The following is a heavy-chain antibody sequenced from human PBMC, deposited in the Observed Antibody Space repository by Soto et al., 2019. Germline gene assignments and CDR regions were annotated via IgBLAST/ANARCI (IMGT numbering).Heavy chain of an antibody. J-gene: IGHJ4*02. CDR3: ASSYGSGYRAFDY. D-gene: IGHD3-10*01. V-gene: IGHV1-69*02. CDR2: INPILSMS. CDR1: GVTFTFYS. Sequence: QVQLVQSGAEVKRPGSSVKVSCKASGVTFTFYSINWVRPAPGLGLEWMGRINPILSMSNYAQRFQGRVTMTADKSTSTAYMELSRLRSEDTAIYYCASSYGSGYRAFDYWGQGALVTVSS.